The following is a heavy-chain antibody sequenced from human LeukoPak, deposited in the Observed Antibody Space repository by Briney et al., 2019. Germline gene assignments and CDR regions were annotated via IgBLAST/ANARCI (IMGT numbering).Heavy chain of an antibody. J-gene: IGHJ4*02. CDR2: INPNSGGT. V-gene: IGHV1-2*02. Sequence: ASVKVSCKASGYTFTGYYMHWVRQAPGQGLEWMGWINPNSGGTNYAQKFQGRVTMTRDTSISTAYMELSRLRSDDAAVYYCARASRMSGMFDYWGQGTLVTVSS. CDR3: ARASRMSGMFDY. D-gene: IGHD3-10*02. CDR1: GYTFTGYY.